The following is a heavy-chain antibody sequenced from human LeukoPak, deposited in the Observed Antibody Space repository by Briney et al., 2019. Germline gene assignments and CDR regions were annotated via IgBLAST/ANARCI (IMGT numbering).Heavy chain of an antibody. D-gene: IGHD6-6*01. J-gene: IGHJ5*02. V-gene: IGHV1-18*01. CDR1: GYTFTSSG. CDR3: ARDRYSSSKGRWFDP. CDR2: ISAYNGNT. Sequence: ASVKVSCKASGYTFTSSGISWVRQAPGQGLEWMGWISAYNGNTNYAQKLQGRVTMTTDTSTSAAYMELRSLRSDDTAVYYCARDRYSSSKGRWFDPWGQGTLVTVSS.